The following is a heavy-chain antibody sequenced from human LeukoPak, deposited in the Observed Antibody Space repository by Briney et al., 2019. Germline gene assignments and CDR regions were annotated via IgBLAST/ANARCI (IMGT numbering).Heavy chain of an antibody. CDR3: ARTTSCGGDCYYFEY. D-gene: IGHD2-21*02. J-gene: IGHJ4*02. Sequence: ASVKVSCKASGYTFTSYYLHWVRQAPGQGPEWMALINPSGGGTSYAQQFQGRVTMTRDTSTSTAYMEVSRLRSEDTGVYYCARTTSCGGDCYYFEYWGQGTRVTVSS. CDR1: GYTFTSYY. CDR2: INPSGGGT. V-gene: IGHV1-46*01.